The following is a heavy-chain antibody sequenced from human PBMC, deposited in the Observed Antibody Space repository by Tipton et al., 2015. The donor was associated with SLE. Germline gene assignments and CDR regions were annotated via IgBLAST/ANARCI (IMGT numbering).Heavy chain of an antibody. V-gene: IGHV4-59*01. CDR1: GGSFSGYY. J-gene: IGHJ2*01. CDR3: ARSDYGDDYWYFDL. Sequence: TLSLTCTVSGGSFSGYYWSWIRHPPGKGLEWIGYLYYSGSTNYNPSLKSRVTISIDTSKNQFSLKLSSVTAADTAVYYCARSDYGDDYWYFDLWGRGTLVTVSS. D-gene: IGHD4-17*01. CDR2: LYYSGST.